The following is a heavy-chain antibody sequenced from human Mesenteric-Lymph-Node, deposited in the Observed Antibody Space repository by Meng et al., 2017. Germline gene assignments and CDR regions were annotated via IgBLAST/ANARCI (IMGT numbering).Heavy chain of an antibody. CDR3: ARENSRRGYSYGLLAVGY. V-gene: IGHV3-30*04. Sequence: GGSLRLSCAASGFTFSSYAMHWVRQAPGKGLEWVAVISYDGSNKYYADSVKGRFTISRDNSKNTLYLQMNSLRAEDTAVYYCARENSRRGYSYGLLAVGYWGQGTLVTVSS. CDR1: GFTFSSYA. CDR2: ISYDGSNK. D-gene: IGHD5-18*01. J-gene: IGHJ4*02.